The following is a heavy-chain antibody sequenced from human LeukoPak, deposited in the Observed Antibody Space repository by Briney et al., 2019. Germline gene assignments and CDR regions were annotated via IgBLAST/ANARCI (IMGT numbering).Heavy chain of an antibody. CDR3: ARQGITIFGPFDP. CDR2: SYYSGST. CDR1: GGSISSSSYY. Sequence: PSETLSLTCTVSGGSISSSSYYWGWICQPPGKGLEWIESSYYSGSTYYNPSLKSRVTISVDTSKNQFSLKLSSVTAADTAVYYCARQGITIFGPFDPWGQGTLVTVSS. J-gene: IGHJ5*02. D-gene: IGHD3-3*01. V-gene: IGHV4-39*01.